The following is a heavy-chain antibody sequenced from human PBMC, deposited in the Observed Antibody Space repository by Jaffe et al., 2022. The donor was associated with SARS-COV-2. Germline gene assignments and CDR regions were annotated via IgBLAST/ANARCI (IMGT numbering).Heavy chain of an antibody. Sequence: QVQLVQSGSELKKPGASVKVSCKASGYTFTNYAINWVRQAPGQGLEWMGRINTNTGNPTYAQGFTGRFVFSLDTSVSTAYLQISSLKAEDTAVYYCASPAHFYDSSGYPYFYYYYMDVWGKGTTVTVSS. CDR2: INTNTGNP. V-gene: IGHV7-4-1*02. J-gene: IGHJ6*03. D-gene: IGHD3-22*01. CDR3: ASPAHFYDSSGYPYFYYYYMDV. CDR1: GYTFTNYA.